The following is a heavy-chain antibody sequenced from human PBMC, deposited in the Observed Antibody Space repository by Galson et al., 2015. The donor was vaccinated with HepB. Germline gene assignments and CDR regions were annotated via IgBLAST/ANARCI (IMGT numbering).Heavy chain of an antibody. D-gene: IGHD6-13*01. CDR3: ARTLRIAPDPQRAWEYFSYGMDV. CDR1: GFGLSTYW. Sequence: SLRLSCAASGFGLSTYWIDWVRQSPGKGLLWVSRINSDGSDTSHADSVRGRFTISRDNVKNTLYLQMNSLRVEDTGVYYCARTLRIAPDPQRAWEYFSYGMDVWGQGT. J-gene: IGHJ6*02. CDR2: INSDGSDT. V-gene: IGHV3-74*01.